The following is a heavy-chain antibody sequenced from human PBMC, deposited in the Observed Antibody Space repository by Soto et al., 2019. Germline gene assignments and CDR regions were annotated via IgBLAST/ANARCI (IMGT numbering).Heavy chain of an antibody. CDR3: AREEWEIPACCDY. CDR1: GYTFTGYY. V-gene: IGHV1-2*02. CDR2: INPNSGGT. D-gene: IGHD1-26*01. Sequence: ASVKVSCKASGYTFTGYYMHWVRQAPGQGLEWMGWINPNSGGTNYAQKFQGRVTMTRDTSISTAYMELSRLRSDDTAVYYCAREEWEIPACCDYWGQGTLVTVSS. J-gene: IGHJ4*02.